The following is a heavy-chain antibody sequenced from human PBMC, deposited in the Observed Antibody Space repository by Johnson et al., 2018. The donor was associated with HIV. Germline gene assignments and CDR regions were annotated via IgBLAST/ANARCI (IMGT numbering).Heavy chain of an antibody. CDR2: ISLDGNLK. J-gene: IGHJ3*01. D-gene: IGHD5-18*01. CDR3: ARLPSGYSRDGFNV. Sequence: QVQLVESGGGVVQPGRSLRLSCAASGFTFSSYAMHWVRQAPGKGPEWVAVISLDGNLKKYADSVRGRFTISRDNSKNTLDLQMNRLAAEDTAVYYCARLPSGYSRDGFNVWGQGTMVTLSS. CDR1: GFTFSSYA. V-gene: IGHV3-30*04.